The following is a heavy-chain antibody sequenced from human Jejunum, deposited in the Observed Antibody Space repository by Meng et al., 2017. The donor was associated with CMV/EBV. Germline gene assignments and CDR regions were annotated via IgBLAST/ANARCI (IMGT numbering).Heavy chain of an antibody. J-gene: IGHJ4*02. V-gene: IGHV3-53*01. CDR1: GFTVSGTH. D-gene: IGHD7-27*01. CDR3: AANWGFDY. CDR2: LYSGGTT. Sequence: SLRLSCAVSGFTVSGTHMNWVRQATGKGLEWVSLLYSGGTTNYADSVKGRFTISRDTSKNTLYLQMNSLRVDDTAVYYCAANWGFDYWGQGTLVTVSS.